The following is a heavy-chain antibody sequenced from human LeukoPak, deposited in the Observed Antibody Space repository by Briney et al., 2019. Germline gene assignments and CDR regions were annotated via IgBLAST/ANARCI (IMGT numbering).Heavy chain of an antibody. V-gene: IGHV3-64*01. J-gene: IGHJ4*02. CDR3: ARDEGAIAAAGFDY. CDR2: ISGNGGNT. CDR1: GFTFSSYA. D-gene: IGHD6-13*01. Sequence: GGSLRLSCAASGFTFSSYAMHWVRQAPGKGLEYVSAISGNGGNTFYANSVKGRFTISRDNSKNTLYLQMGSLKPEDTAVYYCARDEGAIAAAGFDYWGQGTLVTVSS.